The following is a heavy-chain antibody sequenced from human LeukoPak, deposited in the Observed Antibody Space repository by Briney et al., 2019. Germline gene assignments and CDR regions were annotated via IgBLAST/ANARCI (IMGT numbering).Heavy chain of an antibody. J-gene: IGHJ4*02. CDR3: AKGGWVAVTGMGC. Sequence: ASLKVSCKASGYTFTRHAMHLVRQAPGQGPEWMGYINTKTGNPTYAQGFTGRFVFSLDTPVSTAYLQISSLKPQDTGVYYCAKGGWVAVTGMGCWGQGTLVTVSS. CDR1: GYTFTRHA. V-gene: IGHV7-4-1*02. D-gene: IGHD6-19*01. CDR2: INTKTGNP.